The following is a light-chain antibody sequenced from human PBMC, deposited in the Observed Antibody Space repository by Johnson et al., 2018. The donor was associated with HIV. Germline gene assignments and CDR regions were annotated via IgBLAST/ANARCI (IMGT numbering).Light chain of an antibody. CDR2: DNH. CDR1: SSNIGRNY. V-gene: IGLV1-51*01. J-gene: IGLJ1*01. Sequence: QSVLTQPPSVSAAPGQKVTISCSGSSSNIGRNYVSWYQQLPGTAPKLLLFDNHKRPTGIPDRFSGAKSGTSATLGITGLQPGDEADYYCGTWDSSLSAPYVFGTGTKVTVL. CDR3: GTWDSSLSAPYV.